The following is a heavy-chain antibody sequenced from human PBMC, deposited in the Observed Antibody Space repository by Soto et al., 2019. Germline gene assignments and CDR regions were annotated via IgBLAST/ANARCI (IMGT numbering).Heavy chain of an antibody. CDR2: IYYSGST. CDR1: GGSISSGDYY. CDR3: ARSMDIRSGYEHYYYYGMDV. D-gene: IGHD5-12*01. V-gene: IGHV4-30-4*01. J-gene: IGHJ6*02. Sequence: PSETLSLTCTVSGGSISSGDYYWSWIRQPPGKGLEWIGYIYYSGSTYYNPSLKSRVTISVDTSKNQFSLKLSSVTAADTAVYYCARSMDIRSGYEHYYYYGMDVWGQGTTVT.